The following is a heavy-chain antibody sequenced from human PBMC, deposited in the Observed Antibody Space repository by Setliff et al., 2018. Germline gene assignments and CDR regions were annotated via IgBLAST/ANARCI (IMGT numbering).Heavy chain of an antibody. CDR3: ARGIGGYCSSMSCSNESWP. V-gene: IGHV4-34*01. J-gene: IGHJ5*02. D-gene: IGHD2-2*01. Sequence: SETLSLTCAAYGGTFSDYHWTWIRQSPEKGLEWIGEINHRGSTNYNPSLKNRVSMSIDTAKNQFSLKVPSVTAADTAVYYCARGIGGYCSSMSCSNESWPWGQGTLVTVSS. CDR2: INHRGST. CDR1: GGTFSDYH.